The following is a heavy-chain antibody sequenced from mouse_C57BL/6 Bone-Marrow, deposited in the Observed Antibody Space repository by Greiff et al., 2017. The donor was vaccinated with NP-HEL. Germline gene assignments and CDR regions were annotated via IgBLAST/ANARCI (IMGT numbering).Heavy chain of an antibody. V-gene: IGHV1-80*01. Sequence: VQLQESGAELVKPGASVKISCKASGYAFSSYWMNWVKQRPGKGLEWIGQIYPGDGDTNYNGKFKGKATLTADKSSSTAYMHLSSLTSEDSAFYFCARYYGSSYYFDYWGQGTTLTVSS. CDR2: IYPGDGDT. CDR3: ARYYGSSYYFDY. CDR1: GYAFSSYW. D-gene: IGHD1-1*01. J-gene: IGHJ2*01.